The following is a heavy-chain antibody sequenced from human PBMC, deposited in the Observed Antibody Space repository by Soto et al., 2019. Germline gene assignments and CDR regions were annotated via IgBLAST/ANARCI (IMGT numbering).Heavy chain of an antibody. J-gene: IGHJ4*02. Sequence: QVQLVESGGGVVQPGRSLRLSCAASGFTFSSSGMHWVRQAPGKGLEWVAVISYDGSNKYYADSVKGRFTISRDNSKNTLYLQMNSLRAEDTAVYYCAKDHGITMVRGLDYWGQGTLVTVSS. D-gene: IGHD3-10*01. V-gene: IGHV3-30*18. CDR3: AKDHGITMVRGLDY. CDR2: ISYDGSNK. CDR1: GFTFSSSG.